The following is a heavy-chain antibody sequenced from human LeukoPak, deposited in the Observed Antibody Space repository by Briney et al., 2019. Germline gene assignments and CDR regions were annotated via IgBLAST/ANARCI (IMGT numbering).Heavy chain of an antibody. J-gene: IGHJ6*02. CDR1: GYTFTSYD. CDR3: AIRLVPAVWGMDV. CDR2: MNPNSGNT. D-gene: IGHD3-9*01. V-gene: IGHV1-8*03. Sequence: GASVKVSCKASGYTFTSYDINWVRQATGQGLEWMGWMNPNSGNTGYAQKFQGRVTITRNTSISTAYMELNSLRAEDTAVYYCAIRLVPAVWGMDVWGQGTTVTVSS.